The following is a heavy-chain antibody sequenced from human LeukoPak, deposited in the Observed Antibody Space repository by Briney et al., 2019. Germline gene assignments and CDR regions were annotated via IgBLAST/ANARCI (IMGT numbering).Heavy chain of an antibody. CDR2: ISAYNGNT. V-gene: IGHV1-18*01. CDR1: GYTFTSYG. Sequence: ASVKVPCKASGYTFTSYGISWVRQAPGQGLEWMGWISAYNGNTNYAQKLQGRVTMTTDTSTSTAYMELRSLRSDDTAVYYCARDQTYYYDSSGADAFDIWGQGTMVTVSS. CDR3: ARDQTYYYDSSGADAFDI. J-gene: IGHJ3*02. D-gene: IGHD3-22*01.